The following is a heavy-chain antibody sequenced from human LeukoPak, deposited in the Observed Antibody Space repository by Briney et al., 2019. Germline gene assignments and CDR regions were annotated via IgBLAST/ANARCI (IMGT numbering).Heavy chain of an antibody. D-gene: IGHD1-26*01. CDR3: ARQDSGSYFQYSDY. V-gene: IGHV5-51*01. CDR2: IYPGDSDT. J-gene: IGHJ4*02. Sequence: GESLKISCRAFGYSYPMYWIGRVRQMPGRGLEWMGIIYPGDSDTRYSPSFQGQVTISVDESINSVYPQWSSLQASDTAIYYCARQDSGSYFQYSDYWGQGTQVTVSS. CDR1: GYSYPMYW.